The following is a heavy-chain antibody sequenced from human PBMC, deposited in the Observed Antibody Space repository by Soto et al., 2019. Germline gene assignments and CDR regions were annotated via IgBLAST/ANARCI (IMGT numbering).Heavy chain of an antibody. Sequence: PSETLSLTCTVSGGSISSGGYYWSWIRQHPGKGLEWIGYIYYSGSTYYNPSLKSRVTISVDTSKNEFSLKLSSVTAADTAVYYCARGQLRYFDWLYPVDAFDLWGQGTMVTVSS. CDR1: GGSISSGGYY. D-gene: IGHD3-9*01. J-gene: IGHJ3*01. CDR3: ARGQLRYFDWLYPVDAFDL. CDR2: IYYSGST. V-gene: IGHV4-31*02.